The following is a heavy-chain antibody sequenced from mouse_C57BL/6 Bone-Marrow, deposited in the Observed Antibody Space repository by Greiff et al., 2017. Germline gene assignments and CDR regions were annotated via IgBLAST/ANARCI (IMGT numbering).Heavy chain of an antibody. CDR3: AGYGFAY. V-gene: IGHV1-50*01. J-gene: IGHJ3*01. CDR1: GYTFTSYW. Sequence: QVQLQQPGAELVKPGASVKLSCKASGYTFTSYWMQWVKQRPGQGLEWIGEIDPSDSYTNYNQKFKGKATLTVDTSSSTAYMQLSSLKSEDSAVYYCAGYGFAYWGQGTLVTVSA. D-gene: IGHD2-2*01. CDR2: IDPSDSYT.